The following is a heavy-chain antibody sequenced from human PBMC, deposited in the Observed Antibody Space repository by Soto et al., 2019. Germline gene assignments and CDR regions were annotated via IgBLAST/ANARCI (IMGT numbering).Heavy chain of an antibody. CDR3: ARVDTSTLDY. Sequence: ASVKVSCKASGYTFSNFAMNWVRRAPGQRLEWMGWISAGNGDTKYSQNLQGRVTITRDTSANTAYMELSSLTSEDTAVYYCARVDTSTLDYWGQGTLVTVSS. D-gene: IGHD5-18*01. CDR2: ISAGNGDT. V-gene: IGHV1-3*01. CDR1: GYTFSNFA. J-gene: IGHJ4*02.